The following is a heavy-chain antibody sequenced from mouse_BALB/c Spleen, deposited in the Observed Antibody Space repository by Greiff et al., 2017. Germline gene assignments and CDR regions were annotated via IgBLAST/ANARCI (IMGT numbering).Heavy chain of an antibody. CDR2: INPSTGYT. CDR3: ARRSYGSSHYYAMDY. J-gene: IGHJ4*01. D-gene: IGHD1-1*01. CDR1: GYTFTSYW. Sequence: QVQLQQSGAELAKPGASVKMSCKASGYTFTSYWMHWVKQRPGQGLEWIGYINPSTGYTEYNQKFKDKATLTADKSSSTAYMQLSSLTSEDSAVYYCARRSYGSSHYYAMDYWGQGTSVTVSS. V-gene: IGHV1-7*01.